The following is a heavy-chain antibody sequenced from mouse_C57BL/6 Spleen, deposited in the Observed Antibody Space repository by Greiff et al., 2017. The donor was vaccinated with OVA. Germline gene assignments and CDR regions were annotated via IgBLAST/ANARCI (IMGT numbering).Heavy chain of an antibody. V-gene: IGHV1-82*01. CDR3: ARYYSNYVGAMDY. CDR1: GYAFSSSW. D-gene: IGHD2-5*01. J-gene: IGHJ4*01. Sequence: VKLQESGPELVKPGASVKISCKASGYAFSSSWMNWVKQRPGKGLEWIGRIYPGDGDTNYNGKFKGKATLTADKSSSTAYMQLSSLTSEDSAVYFCARYYSNYVGAMDYWGQGTSVTVSS. CDR2: IYPGDGDT.